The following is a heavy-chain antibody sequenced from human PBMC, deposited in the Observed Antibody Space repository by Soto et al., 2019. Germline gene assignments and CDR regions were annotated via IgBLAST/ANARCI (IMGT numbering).Heavy chain of an antibody. Sequence: SLTCTVSDGSILNFYWSWIRQPTGKGLEGIGYISSSGNTNYNPSLKSRFSISVDTSKNQFSLNLTSVTAADTAVYYCARAPMVLTQSYFDSWGQGTPVTVSS. CDR2: ISSSGNT. V-gene: IGHV4-59*01. CDR1: DGSILNFY. J-gene: IGHJ4*02. D-gene: IGHD3-22*01. CDR3: ARAPMVLTQSYFDS.